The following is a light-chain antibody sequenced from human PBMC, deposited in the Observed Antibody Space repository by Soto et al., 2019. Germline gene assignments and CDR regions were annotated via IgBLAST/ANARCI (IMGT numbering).Light chain of an antibody. CDR2: TTN. J-gene: IGLJ3*02. V-gene: IGLV7-43*01. Sequence: QAVVTQEPSLTVSPGGTVTLTCASSTGAVTSGNYPSWFQQKPGQTPRTLIYTTNSRHSWTPARFSGSLLGGKAALTLSGVQPGDEAEYYCLLYYGGAQLVFGGGTKLTVL. CDR3: LLYYGGAQLV. CDR1: TGAVTSGNY.